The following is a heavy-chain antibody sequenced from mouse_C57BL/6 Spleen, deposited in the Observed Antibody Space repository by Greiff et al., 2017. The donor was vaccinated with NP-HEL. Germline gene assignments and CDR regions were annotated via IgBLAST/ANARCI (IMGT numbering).Heavy chain of an antibody. J-gene: IGHJ4*01. V-gene: IGHV5-4*03. CDR1: GFTFSSYA. D-gene: IGHD2-4*01. CDR3: ARGGEVYYDYDEYAMDY. Sequence: EVMLVESGGGLVKPGGSLKLSCAASGFTFSSYAMSWVRQTPEKRLEWVATISDGGSYTYYPDNVKGRVTISRDNAKNNLYLQMSHLKSEDTAMYYCARGGEVYYDYDEYAMDYWGQGTSVTVSS. CDR2: ISDGGSYT.